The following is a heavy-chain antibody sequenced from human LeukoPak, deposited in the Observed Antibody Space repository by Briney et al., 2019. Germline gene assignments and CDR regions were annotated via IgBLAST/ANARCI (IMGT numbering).Heavy chain of an antibody. CDR1: GGSFSGYY. Sequence: SETLSLTCAVYGGSFSGYYWSWIRQPPGKGLEWIGEINHSGSTNYNPSLKSRVTISVDTSKNQFSLKLSSVTAADTAVYYCARGHYRANSIAAGSFDYWGQGTLVTVSS. V-gene: IGHV4-34*01. D-gene: IGHD6-13*01. J-gene: IGHJ4*02. CDR2: INHSGST. CDR3: ARGHYRANSIAAGSFDY.